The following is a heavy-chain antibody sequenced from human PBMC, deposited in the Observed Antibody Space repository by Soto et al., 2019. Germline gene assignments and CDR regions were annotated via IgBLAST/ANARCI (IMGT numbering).Heavy chain of an antibody. Sequence: GGSLRLSCAASGFTFSDYYMSWIRQAPGKGLEWVSYISSSSSYTNYADSVKGRFTISRDNAKNSLYLQMNSLRAEDTAVYYCARARPRYCSSTSCSPLGYWGQGTLVTDSS. CDR1: GFTFSDYY. V-gene: IGHV3-11*06. J-gene: IGHJ4*02. D-gene: IGHD2-2*01. CDR2: ISSSSSYT. CDR3: ARARPRYCSSTSCSPLGY.